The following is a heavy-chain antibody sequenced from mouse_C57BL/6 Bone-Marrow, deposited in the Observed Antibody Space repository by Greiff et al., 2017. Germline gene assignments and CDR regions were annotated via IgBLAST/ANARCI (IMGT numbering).Heavy chain of an antibody. CDR1: GYSFTSYY. V-gene: IGHV1-66*01. CDR3: ARGGAYYSNYGAMDY. J-gene: IGHJ4*01. D-gene: IGHD2-5*01. Sequence: VQLQQSGPELVKPGASVKISCKASGYSFTSYYIHWVKQRPGQGLEWIGWIYPGSGNTKYNEKFKGKATLPADTSSSTAYMQLSSLTSEDSAVYYCARGGAYYSNYGAMDYWGQGTSVTVSS. CDR2: IYPGSGNT.